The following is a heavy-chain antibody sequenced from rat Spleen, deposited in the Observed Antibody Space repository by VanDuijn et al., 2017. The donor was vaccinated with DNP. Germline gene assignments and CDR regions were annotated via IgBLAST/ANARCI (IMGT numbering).Heavy chain of an antibody. CDR2: ISTSGGST. J-gene: IGHJ4*01. Sequence: EVQLVESGGGLVQPGRSLKLSCVASGFTFSNYWMTWVRQAPTKGLEWVASISTSGGSTYYRDSVKGRFTVSRDNAKSTLYLQMDSLRSEDTATYYCATDDTTDYYYVMDAWGQGASVTVSS. V-gene: IGHV5-27*01. D-gene: IGHD1-6*01. CDR1: GFTFSNYW. CDR3: ATDDTTDYYYVMDA.